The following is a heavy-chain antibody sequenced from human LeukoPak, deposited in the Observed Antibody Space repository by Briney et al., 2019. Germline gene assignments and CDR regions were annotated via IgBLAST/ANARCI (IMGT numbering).Heavy chain of an antibody. CDR3: ARGRGSSGWFDY. CDR1: GDSISSSSYH. J-gene: IGHJ4*02. V-gene: IGHV4-39*07. CDR2: IYYSGST. D-gene: IGHD6-19*01. Sequence: SETLSLTCTVSGDSISSSSYHWGWIRQPPGKGLEWIGSIYYSGSTNYNPSLKSRVTISVDTSKNQFSLKLSSVTAADTAVYYCARGRGSSGWFDYWGQGTLVTVSS.